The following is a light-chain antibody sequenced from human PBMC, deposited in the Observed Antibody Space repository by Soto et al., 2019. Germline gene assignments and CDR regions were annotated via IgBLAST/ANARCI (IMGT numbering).Light chain of an antibody. CDR3: QQYESLPPR. CDR2: GAS. V-gene: IGKV3-20*01. Sequence: EIVLTQSPGTLSLSPGQRATLSCRASESISRDYLAWYQQRLGQAPRLLIYGASSGATGIPDRFSGSGSGTDFTLTISRLEPEDFAIYYCQQYESLPPRFGPGTTVEIK. J-gene: IGKJ3*01. CDR1: ESISRDY.